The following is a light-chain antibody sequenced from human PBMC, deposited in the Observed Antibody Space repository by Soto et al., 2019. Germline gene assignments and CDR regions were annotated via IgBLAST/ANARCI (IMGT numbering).Light chain of an antibody. V-gene: IGKV1-12*01. CDR3: QQASSFPLT. J-gene: IGKJ4*01. CDR2: GAT. CDR1: QVMSSW. Sequence: IQMTQSPSSVSAAVGDRVTITCRASQVMSSWLAWYQQRPGTAPKLLIYGATTLRSGVPSRFRGSESGTEFTLTITSLQPEDSATYYCQQASSFPLTFGGGTKVE.